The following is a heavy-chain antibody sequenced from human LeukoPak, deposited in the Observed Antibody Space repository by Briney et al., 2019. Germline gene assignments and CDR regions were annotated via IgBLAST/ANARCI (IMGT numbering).Heavy chain of an antibody. CDR3: AKDLWKRYSSGWSPNY. V-gene: IGHV3-30*18. CDR1: GFTFSNYW. D-gene: IGHD6-19*01. CDR2: ISYDGSNK. J-gene: IGHJ4*02. Sequence: GGSLRLSCAASGFTFSNYWMSWVRQAPGKGLEWVAVISYDGSNKYYADSVKGRFTISRDNSKNTLYLQMNSLRAEDTAVYYCAKDLWKRYSSGWSPNYWGQGTLVTVSS.